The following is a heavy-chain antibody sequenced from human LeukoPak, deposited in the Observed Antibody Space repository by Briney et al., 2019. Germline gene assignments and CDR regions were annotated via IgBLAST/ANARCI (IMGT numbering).Heavy chain of an antibody. J-gene: IGHJ5*02. CDR2: ISGSGGST. D-gene: IGHD1-1*01. V-gene: IGHV3-23*01. CDR1: GFTFSSYA. Sequence: GGSLRLSCAASGFTFSSYAMSWVRQAPGKGLEWVSAISGSGGSTYYADSVKGRFTISRDNSKNTLYLQMNSLRAEDTAVYYCARDETGTTGCNPWGQGTLVTVSS. CDR3: ARDETGTTGCNP.